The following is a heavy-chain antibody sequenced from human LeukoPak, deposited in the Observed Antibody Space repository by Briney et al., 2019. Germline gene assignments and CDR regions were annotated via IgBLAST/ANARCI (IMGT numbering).Heavy chain of an antibody. V-gene: IGHV3-33*01. Sequence: GGSVRLSCTASEFSFSTYGMHWVRQAPGKGLQWVARLWYDGTNKYHADSVKGRFTISRDNSQSTLYLQMNSLRAEDTALYYCARARNNYDRSGYSALEYWGQGTLVTVSS. D-gene: IGHD3-22*01. CDR1: EFSFSTYG. CDR3: ARARNNYDRSGYSALEY. J-gene: IGHJ4*02. CDR2: LWYDGTNK.